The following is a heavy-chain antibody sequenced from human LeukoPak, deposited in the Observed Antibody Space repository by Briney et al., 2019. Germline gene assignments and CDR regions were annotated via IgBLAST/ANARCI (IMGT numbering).Heavy chain of an antibody. CDR3: ARAAKNYGSESYYATKPYYYYMDV. CDR2: ISAYNGNT. V-gene: IGHV1-18*01. Sequence: ASVKVSCKASGYTFTSYGISWVRQAPGQGLEWVGWISAYNGNTNYAQKLQGRVTMTPDTSTSTAYMELRSLRSEDTAVYYCARAAKNYGSESYYATKPYYYYMDVWGKGTTVTISS. D-gene: IGHD3-10*01. CDR1: GYTFTSYG. J-gene: IGHJ6*03.